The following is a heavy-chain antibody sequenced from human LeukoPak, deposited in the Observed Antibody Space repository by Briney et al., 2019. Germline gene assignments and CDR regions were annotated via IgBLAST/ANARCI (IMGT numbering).Heavy chain of an antibody. CDR3: ARSLGPIRGVTRGTFDY. J-gene: IGHJ4*02. Sequence: GGSLRLSCAASGFTFSSYSMNWVRQAPGKGLEWVSSISSSSSYIYYADSVKGRFTISRDNAKNSLYLQMNSLRAEDTAVYYCARSLGPIRGVTRGTFDYWGQGTLVTASS. D-gene: IGHD3-10*01. CDR2: ISSSSSYI. CDR1: GFTFSSYS. V-gene: IGHV3-21*01.